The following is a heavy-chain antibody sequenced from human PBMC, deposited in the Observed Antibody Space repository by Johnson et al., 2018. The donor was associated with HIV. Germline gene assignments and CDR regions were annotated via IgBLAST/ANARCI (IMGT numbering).Heavy chain of an antibody. Sequence: VQLVESGGDLIQPGGSLRLSCAASGFTVSSTYMSWVRQAPGKGLEWLSVLYSDGRTFYADSVKGRFTISRDSSKNTLFLHMNSLRAEYTAMYYCARRCSRSSCSHGAFDIWGQGTVVTVSS. D-gene: IGHD2-2*01. CDR2: LYSDGRT. J-gene: IGHJ3*02. CDR1: GFTVSSTY. CDR3: ARRCSRSSCSHGAFDI. V-gene: IGHV3-53*01.